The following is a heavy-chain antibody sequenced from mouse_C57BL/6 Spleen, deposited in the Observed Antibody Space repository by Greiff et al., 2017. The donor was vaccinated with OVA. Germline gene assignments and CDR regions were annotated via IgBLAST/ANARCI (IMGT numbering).Heavy chain of an antibody. V-gene: IGHV2-6-1*01. Sequence: VKLVESGPGLVAPSQSLSITCTVSGFSLTSYGVHWVRQPPGKGLEWLVVIWSDGSTTYNSALKSRLSISKDNSKSQVFLKMNSLQTDDTAMYYCARHRCSLYYYAMDYWGQGTSVTVSS. J-gene: IGHJ4*01. CDR3: ARHRCSLYYYAMDY. CDR1: GFSLTSYG. CDR2: IWSDGST. D-gene: IGHD6-2*01.